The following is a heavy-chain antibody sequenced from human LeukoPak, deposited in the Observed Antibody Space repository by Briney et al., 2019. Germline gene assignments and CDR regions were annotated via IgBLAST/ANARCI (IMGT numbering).Heavy chain of an antibody. CDR2: ISSSGSTI. J-gene: IGHJ5*02. V-gene: IGHV3-48*03. CDR3: ARGLHDYGPPWFWFDP. D-gene: IGHD4-17*01. Sequence: GGSLRLSCAASGFTFSSYEMNWVRRAPGKGLEWVSYISSSGSTIYYADSVKGRFTISRDNAKNSLYLQMNSLIAEDTAVYYCARGLHDYGPPWFWFDPWGQGTLVTVSS. CDR1: GFTFSSYE.